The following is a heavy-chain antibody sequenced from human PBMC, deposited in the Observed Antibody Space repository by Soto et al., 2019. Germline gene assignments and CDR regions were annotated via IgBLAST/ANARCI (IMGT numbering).Heavy chain of an antibody. CDR3: TTHCSGTSCLSWYSDI. D-gene: IGHD2-15*01. CDR2: FESKTDGGTT. Sequence: GGSLRLSCAASGFTLKNARMSWVRQTRGQGLEWVGRFESKTDGGTTDYAAPVKGRFTISRDDSKNTLYLQMNSLKTEDTAVYYCTTHCSGTSCLSWYSDIWGRGALVTLSS. J-gene: IGHJ2*01. CDR1: GFTLKNAR. V-gene: IGHV3-15*04.